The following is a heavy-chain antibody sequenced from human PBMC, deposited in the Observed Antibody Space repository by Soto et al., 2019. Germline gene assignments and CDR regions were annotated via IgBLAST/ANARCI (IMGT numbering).Heavy chain of an antibody. CDR1: GGSFSGYY. CDR2: INHSGST. D-gene: IGHD3-10*01. Sequence: SETLSLTCAVYGGSFSGYYWSWIRQPPGKGLEWIGEINHSGSTNYNPSLKSRVTISVDTSKNQFSLKLSSVTAADTAVYYCARISMVRGVKTPYYYYYGMDVWGQGTTVTVSS. V-gene: IGHV4-34*01. CDR3: ARISMVRGVKTPYYYYYGMDV. J-gene: IGHJ6*02.